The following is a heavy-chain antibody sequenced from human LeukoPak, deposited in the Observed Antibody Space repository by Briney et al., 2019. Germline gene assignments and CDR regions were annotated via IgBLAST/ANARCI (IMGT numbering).Heavy chain of an antibody. CDR3: ARGRYYGMDV. Sequence: GGSLRLSCAASGFTFTSYWMHWVRQAPGKGLVWVSRVNSDGSSTTYADSVKGRFTLSRDNAKNTLYLQMNSLRAEDTAVYYCARGRYYGMDVWGQGTTVTVSS. CDR1: GFTFTSYW. J-gene: IGHJ6*02. CDR2: VNSDGSST. V-gene: IGHV3-74*01.